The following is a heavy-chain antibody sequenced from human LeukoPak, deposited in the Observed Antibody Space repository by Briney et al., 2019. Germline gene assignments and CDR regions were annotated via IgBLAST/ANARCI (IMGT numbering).Heavy chain of an antibody. CDR2: IHYSGST. Sequence: SETLSLTCTVSGGSISSSSYYWAWIRQPPGKGLEWIGSIHYSGSTYYNPSLQSRVTISIDTSKNQFSLKLSSVTAADTAVYYCARDAVEEYYYYYMDVWGKGTTVTVSS. V-gene: IGHV4-39*07. J-gene: IGHJ6*03. CDR1: GGSISSSSYY. D-gene: IGHD3-3*01. CDR3: ARDAVEEYYYYYMDV.